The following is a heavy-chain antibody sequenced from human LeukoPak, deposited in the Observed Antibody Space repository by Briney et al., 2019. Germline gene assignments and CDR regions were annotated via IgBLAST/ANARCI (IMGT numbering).Heavy chain of an antibody. V-gene: IGHV3-11*01. CDR3: AREGQLLLDGYYAMDV. D-gene: IGHD2-2*01. CDR2: ISSSGTII. CDR1: GFGFTEYY. Sequence: KTGGSLRLSCAGSGFGFTEYYMTWIRQTPGKGLEWLSHISSSGTIIYYADSVKGRFTISRDNAKNSLFLQMNSLRAEDTAVYFCAREGQLLLDGYYAMDVWGQGTTVTVTS. J-gene: IGHJ6*02.